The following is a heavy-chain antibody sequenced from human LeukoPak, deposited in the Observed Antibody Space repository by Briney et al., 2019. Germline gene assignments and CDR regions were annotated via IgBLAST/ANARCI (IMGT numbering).Heavy chain of an antibody. CDR2: ISYIGST. D-gene: IGHD4-17*01. J-gene: IGHJ3*02. CDR1: GDSMNSHY. V-gene: IGHV4-59*11. Sequence: SETLSLTCTVSGDSMNSHYWSWIRQPPGKGLEWIGYISYIGSTNYNPSLKSRVTISVDTSKNQFSLKLSSVTAADTAVYYYARDPTTVTKGLDIWGKGTMVTVSS. CDR3: ARDPTTVTKGLDI.